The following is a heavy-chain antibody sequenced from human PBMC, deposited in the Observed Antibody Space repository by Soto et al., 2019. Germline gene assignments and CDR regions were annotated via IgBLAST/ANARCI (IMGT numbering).Heavy chain of an antibody. D-gene: IGHD1-26*01. CDR2: IIPIFGTA. CDR3: ARAPPGWELLQDINYYGMDV. V-gene: IGHV1-69*13. CDR1: GGTFSSYA. Sequence: GASVKVSCKASGGTFSSYAISWVRQAPGQGLEWMGGIIPIFGTANYAQKFQGRVTITADESTSTAYMELSSLRSEDTAVYYCARAPPGWELLQDINYYGMDVWGQGTTVTVSS. J-gene: IGHJ6*02.